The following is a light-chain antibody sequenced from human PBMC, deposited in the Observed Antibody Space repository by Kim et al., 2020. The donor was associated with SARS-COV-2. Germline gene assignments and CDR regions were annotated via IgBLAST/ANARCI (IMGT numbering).Light chain of an antibody. J-gene: IGKJ4*01. Sequence: EIVLTQSPATLSLSPGERATLSCRASEHVYNYVAWYQQKPGQGPRLLIYDASNRATGIPARFSGSGSGTDFTLTISSLEPDDFAVYYCQQRSHWPTFGGETKVEIK. CDR3: QQRSHWPT. CDR2: DAS. CDR1: EHVYNY. V-gene: IGKV3-11*01.